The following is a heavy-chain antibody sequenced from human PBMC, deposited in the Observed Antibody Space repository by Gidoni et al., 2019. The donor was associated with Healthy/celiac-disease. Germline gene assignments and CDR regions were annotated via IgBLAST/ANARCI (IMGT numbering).Heavy chain of an antibody. CDR3: AKSMGYSSSFSDAFEI. J-gene: IGHJ3*02. V-gene: IGHV3-30*18. CDR1: GFTFSGYG. D-gene: IGHD6-13*01. CDR2: ISYDGSKK. Sequence: VQLVESGGCVVQPGRSLRPSCAASGFTFSGYGMHWVPQAPGKGLEWMAGISYDGSKKYYGDSVKGRFTISRDNSKNTLYLQMNSLRAEDTAVYYSAKSMGYSSSFSDAFEIWGQGTMVTVSS.